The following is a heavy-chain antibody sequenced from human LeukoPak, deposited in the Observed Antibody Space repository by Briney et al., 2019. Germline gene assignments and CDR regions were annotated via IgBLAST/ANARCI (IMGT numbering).Heavy chain of an antibody. CDR1: GFSVGINY. V-gene: IGHV3-53*01. CDR3: TKDSGHSSVY. CDR2: IYSGGTT. Sequence: GGSLRLSCAASGFSVGINYMSWVRQAPGKGPQWVSIIYSGGTTYYAESVKGRFTIFRDNSKNRLLLHMDTLRAEDTAMYYCTKDSGHSSVYWGQGTLVTVSS. J-gene: IGHJ4*02. D-gene: IGHD6-25*01.